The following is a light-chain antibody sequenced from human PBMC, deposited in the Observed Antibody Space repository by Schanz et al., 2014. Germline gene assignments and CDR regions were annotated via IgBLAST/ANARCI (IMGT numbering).Light chain of an antibody. V-gene: IGLV2-14*03. J-gene: IGLJ2*01. CDR1: SSDVGGYNY. Sequence: QSALTQPASVSGSPGQSIAISCTGTSSDVGGYNYVSWYQQHPGKAPKLMIYDVTNRPSGVSNRFFGSKSGNTASLTISRLQAEDEADYYCCSYAGSYTLVFGGGTKVTVL. CDR2: DVT. CDR3: CSYAGSYTLV.